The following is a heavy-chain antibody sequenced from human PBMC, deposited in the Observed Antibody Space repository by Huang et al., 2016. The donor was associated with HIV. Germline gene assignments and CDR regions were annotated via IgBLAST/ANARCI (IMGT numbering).Heavy chain of an antibody. V-gene: IGHV1-8*03. Sequence: QVQLVQSGAEVKKPGASVKVSCKASGYSFTTYDINWVRQAPGQGLEWMGWMNPNSGNTNYAQKFQGRITVTRDTSIRTAYMELSSLRSDDAAFYYCARGPRYNWLDPWGQGTLVTVSS. CDR2: MNPNSGNT. J-gene: IGHJ5*02. CDR1: GYSFTTYD. CDR3: ARGPRYNWLDP.